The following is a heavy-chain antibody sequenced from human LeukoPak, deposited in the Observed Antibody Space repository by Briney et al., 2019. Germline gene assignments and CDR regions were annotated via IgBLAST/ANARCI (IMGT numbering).Heavy chain of an antibody. CDR2: IWYDGSNK. D-gene: IGHD5-24*01. CDR3: AARPVRDLGPLDF. J-gene: IGHJ4*02. V-gene: IGHV3-33*01. CDR1: GFTFSSYG. Sequence: GWSLRLSCAASGFTFSSYGMHWDRQAPGKGLEWVAVIWYDGSNKYYADSVKGRFTISRDNSKNTLYMQMNSLRPEDPAVYYCAARPVRDLGPLDFWGQGTLVTVSS.